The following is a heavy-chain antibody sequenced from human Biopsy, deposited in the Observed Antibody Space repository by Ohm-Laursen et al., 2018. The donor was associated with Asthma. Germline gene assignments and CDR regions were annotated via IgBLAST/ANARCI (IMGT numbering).Heavy chain of an antibody. D-gene: IGHD1-14*01. CDR2: IPQGGAT. CDR1: GGPLRGYV. CDR3: ASGPEWSGLDV. V-gene: IGHV4-34*01. J-gene: IGHJ6*02. Sequence: GTLSLTCALSGGPLRGYVWAWIRQPPGKGLEWIGEIPQGGATAVNPSLKSRVTISMDPSKGQFYLSLRSMTAADTAVYYCASGPEWSGLDVWGQGTTATVSS.